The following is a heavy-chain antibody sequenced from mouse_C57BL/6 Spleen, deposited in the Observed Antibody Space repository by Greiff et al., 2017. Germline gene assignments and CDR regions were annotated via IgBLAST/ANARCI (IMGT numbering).Heavy chain of an antibody. J-gene: IGHJ1*03. CDR3: ARRGYGSWYFDV. Sequence: QVHVKQPGAELVKPGASVKLSCKASGYTFTSYWMQWVKQRPGQGLEWIGEIDPSDSYTNYNQKFKGKATLTVDTSSSTAYMQLSSLTSEDSAVYYCARRGYGSWYFDVWGTGTTVTVSS. CDR2: IDPSDSYT. CDR1: GYTFTSYW. V-gene: IGHV1-50*01. D-gene: IGHD1-1*01.